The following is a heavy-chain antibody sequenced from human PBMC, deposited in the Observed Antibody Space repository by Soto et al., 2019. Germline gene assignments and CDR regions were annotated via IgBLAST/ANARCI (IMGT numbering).Heavy chain of an antibody. D-gene: IGHD3-22*01. V-gene: IGHV3-66*01. CDR1: GFTVSSNY. CDR2: IFSGGST. J-gene: IGHJ4*02. Sequence: PGGSLRLSCAASGFTVSSNYMSWVRQAPEKGLEWVSVIFSGGSTYYADSVKGRFTISRDNSKNTLYLQMNSLRAEDTAVYYCAKDRVVVKNPKAPYFDYWGQGTLVTVS. CDR3: AKDRVVVKNPKAPYFDY.